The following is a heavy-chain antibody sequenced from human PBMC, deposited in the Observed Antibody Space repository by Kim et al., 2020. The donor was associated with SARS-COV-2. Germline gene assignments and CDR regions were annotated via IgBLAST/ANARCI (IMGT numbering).Heavy chain of an antibody. V-gene: IGHV4-39*01. Sequence: LKNRVTISVDTSKNQFSLKRSSVTAADTAVYYCASRPYRYYYDSSSWFDPWGQGTLVTVSS. J-gene: IGHJ5*02. CDR3: ASRPYRYYYDSSSWFDP. D-gene: IGHD3-22*01.